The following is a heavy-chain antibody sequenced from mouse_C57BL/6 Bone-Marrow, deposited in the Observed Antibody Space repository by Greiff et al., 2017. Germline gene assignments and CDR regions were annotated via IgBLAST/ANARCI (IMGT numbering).Heavy chain of an antibody. V-gene: IGHV5-16*01. J-gene: IGHJ1*03. CDR1: GFTFSDYY. CDR3: ARDNYDYDWYFDV. CDR2: INYDGSST. D-gene: IGHD2-4*01. Sequence: EVQWVESEGGLVQPGSSMKLSCTASGFTFSDYYMAWVRQVPEKGLEWVANINYDGSSTYYLDSLKSRFIISRDNAKNILYLQMSSLKSEDTATYYCARDNYDYDWYFDVWGTGTTVTVSS.